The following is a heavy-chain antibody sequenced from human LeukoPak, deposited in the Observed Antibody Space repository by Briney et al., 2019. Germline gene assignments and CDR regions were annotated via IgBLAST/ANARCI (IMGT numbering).Heavy chain of an antibody. Sequence: PGGSLRLSCAASGFTVSSNYMSWVCQAPGKGLEWVSVIYSGGSTYYADSVKGRFTISRDNSKNTLYLQMNSLRAEDTAVYYCARVRTAMDLDYFDYWGQGTLVTVSS. D-gene: IGHD5-18*01. CDR3: ARVRTAMDLDYFDY. CDR1: GFTVSSNY. J-gene: IGHJ4*02. V-gene: IGHV3-53*01. CDR2: IYSGGST.